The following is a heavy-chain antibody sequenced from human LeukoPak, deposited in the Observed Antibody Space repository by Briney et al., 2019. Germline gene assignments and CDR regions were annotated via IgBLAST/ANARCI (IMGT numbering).Heavy chain of an antibody. CDR1: GYTFTGYY. Sequence: GASVKVSYKASGYTFTGYYMHWVRQAPGQGLEWMGWINPNSGDTNYAQKFQGRVTLTSDTSISAAYMELSRLTSDDTAVYYCTSSGGNPHDYWGQGTLVTVSS. CDR3: TSSGGNPHDY. CDR2: INPNSGDT. V-gene: IGHV1-2*02. D-gene: IGHD4-23*01. J-gene: IGHJ4*02.